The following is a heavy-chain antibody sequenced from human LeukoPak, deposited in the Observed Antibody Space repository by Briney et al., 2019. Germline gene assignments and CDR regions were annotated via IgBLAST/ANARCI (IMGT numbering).Heavy chain of an antibody. CDR1: GGSFSGYY. J-gene: IGHJ4*02. Sequence: PSETLSLTCAVYGGSFSGYYWSWIRQPPGKGLEWIGEINHSGSTNYNPSLKSRVTISVGTSKNQFSLKLSSVTAADTAVYYCARALSYSSGWYLRLYYFDYWGQGTLVTVSS. CDR3: ARALSYSSGWYLRLYYFDY. V-gene: IGHV4-34*01. CDR2: INHSGST. D-gene: IGHD6-19*01.